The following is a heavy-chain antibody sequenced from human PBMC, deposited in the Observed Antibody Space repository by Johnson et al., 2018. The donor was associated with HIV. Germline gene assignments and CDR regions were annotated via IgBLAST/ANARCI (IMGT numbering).Heavy chain of an antibody. CDR3: ARSWELGETAFDI. CDR1: RFTFSSPC. J-gene: IGHJ3*02. CDR2: IQQDGREQ. V-gene: IGHV3-7*01. D-gene: IGHD1-26*01. Sequence: VQLVESGGGLVQPGGSLRLPCAASRFTFSSPCMSWVRPAPGRGLHWVANIQQDGREQFYVDSVTVRFTISRDNAENSLYLQMNSLRAEDTAVYYCARSWELGETAFDIWGQGTMVTVSS.